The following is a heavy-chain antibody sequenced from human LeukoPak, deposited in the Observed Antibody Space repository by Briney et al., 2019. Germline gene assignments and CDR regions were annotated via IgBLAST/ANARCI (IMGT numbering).Heavy chain of an antibody. V-gene: IGHV1-2*02. D-gene: IGHD3-10*01. CDR3: ARAGSSGRLTYFDY. CDR1: GYTFTGYY. J-gene: IGHJ4*02. Sequence: ASVKVSCKASGYTFTGYYMHWVRQAPGQGLEWMGWINPNSGGTNYAQKFQGRVTMTRDTSTSTVYMELSSLRSEDSAVYYCARAGSSGRLTYFDYWGQGTLVTVSS. CDR2: INPNSGGT.